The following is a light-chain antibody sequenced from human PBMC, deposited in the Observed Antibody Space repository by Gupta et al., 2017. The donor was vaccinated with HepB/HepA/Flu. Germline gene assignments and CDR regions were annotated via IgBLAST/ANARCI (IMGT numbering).Light chain of an antibody. CDR3: QQHNSYPQT. V-gene: IGKV1-9*01. Sequence: DIQLTQSPSFLSASVGDRVTITSRASQGISSYLAWYQQKPGKAPKLLIYAASTLQSGVPSRFSGSGSGTEFTLTISSLQPEDFATYYCQQHNSYPQTFGQGTKLEIK. CDR1: QGISSY. J-gene: IGKJ2*01. CDR2: AAS.